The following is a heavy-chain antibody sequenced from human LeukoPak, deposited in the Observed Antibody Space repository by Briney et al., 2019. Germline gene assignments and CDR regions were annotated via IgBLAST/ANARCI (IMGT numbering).Heavy chain of an antibody. CDR1: GYSFTSYW. Sequence: GESLKISCKGSGYSFTSYWIGWVRQMPGKGLEWMGIIYPGDSDTRYSPSFQGQVTISADKSISTAYLQWSSLKASDTAMYYCARLPTRLARYYDRSGYYYPLHFDYWGQGTLVTVSS. CDR2: IYPGDSDT. V-gene: IGHV5-51*01. CDR3: ARLPTRLARYYDRSGYYYPLHFDY. D-gene: IGHD3-22*01. J-gene: IGHJ4*02.